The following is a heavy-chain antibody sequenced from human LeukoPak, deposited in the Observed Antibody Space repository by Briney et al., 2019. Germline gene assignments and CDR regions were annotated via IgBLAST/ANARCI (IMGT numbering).Heavy chain of an antibody. CDR1: GFTLDDYA. CDR2: ISWDGGST. Sequence: GGSLRLSCAASGFTLDDYAMHWVRQAPGKGLEWVSLISWDGGSTYYADSVKGRFTISRDNSKNSLYLQMNSLRAEDTALYYCAKDEYYGYSSGWYTGSAFDIWGQGTMVTVSS. J-gene: IGHJ3*02. V-gene: IGHV3-43D*03. CDR3: AKDEYYGYSSGWYTGSAFDI. D-gene: IGHD6-19*01.